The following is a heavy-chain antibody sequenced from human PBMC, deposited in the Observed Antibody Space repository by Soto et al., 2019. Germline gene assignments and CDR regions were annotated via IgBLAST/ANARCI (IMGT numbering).Heavy chain of an antibody. CDR3: ARDYARISPFDS. D-gene: IGHD2-2*01. J-gene: IGHJ4*02. CDR2: ISYDGSNK. Sequence: GGSLRLSCAASGFTFSSYGMHWVRQAPGKGLEWVAVISYDGSNKDYADSVKGRFTISRDNSKNTLYVQMNSLRVEDTAVYYCARDYARISPFDSWGQGTLVTVSS. CDR1: GFTFSSYG. V-gene: IGHV3-30*19.